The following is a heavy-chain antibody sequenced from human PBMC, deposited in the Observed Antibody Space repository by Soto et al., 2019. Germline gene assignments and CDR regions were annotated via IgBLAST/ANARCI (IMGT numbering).Heavy chain of an antibody. V-gene: IGHV3-30*18. J-gene: IGHJ5*02. CDR3: AKGRMSDWFDP. CDR2: ISYDGSNK. D-gene: IGHD2-8*01. CDR1: GFTFSSYG. Sequence: GGSLRLSCAASGFTFSSYGMHWVRQAPGKGLEWVAVISYDGSNKYYADSVKGRFTISRDNSKNTLYLQMNSLRAEDTAVYYCAKGRMSDWFDPWGQGTLVTVSS.